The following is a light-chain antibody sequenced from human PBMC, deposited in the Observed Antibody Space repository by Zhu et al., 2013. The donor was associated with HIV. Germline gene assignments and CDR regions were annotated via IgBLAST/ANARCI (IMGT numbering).Light chain of an antibody. CDR2: CI. CDR3: HQPYTYPFT. Sequence: DIQLTQSPSFLSASVGDRVTITCRASQRISSFLAWYQQKPGKAPPAPNLWCIYSGRWGPDLGSAAVDLGREFTLTISSLQPEDFATYYCHQPYTYPFTFGPGTEVDIK. V-gene: IGKV1-9*01. J-gene: IGKJ3*01. CDR1: QRISSF.